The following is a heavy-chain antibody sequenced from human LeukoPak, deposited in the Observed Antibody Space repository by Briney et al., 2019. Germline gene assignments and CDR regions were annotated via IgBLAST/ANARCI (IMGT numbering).Heavy chain of an antibody. J-gene: IGHJ4*02. V-gene: IGHV3-48*03. CDR2: ISGSGSSI. Sequence: GGSLRLSCAASGFTFSSYEMNWVRQAPGKGLEWVSYISGSGSSINYADSVKGRFTISRDNAKNSLYLQMNSLRGEDAAVYYCARGIAADEEHYWGQGALVTVSS. CDR1: GFTFSSYE. CDR3: ARGIAADEEHY. D-gene: IGHD6-13*01.